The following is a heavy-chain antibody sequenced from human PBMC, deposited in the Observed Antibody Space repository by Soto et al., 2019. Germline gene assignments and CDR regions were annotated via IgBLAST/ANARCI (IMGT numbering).Heavy chain of an antibody. CDR3: AADVYYYDSSGYYYFDY. D-gene: IGHD3-22*01. J-gene: IGHJ4*02. CDR1: GFTFSDNY. Sequence: GGSLRLSCAASGFTFSDNYMSWIRQAPGKGLEWVSYISSSGSIIYYADSVKGRFTISRDNAKNSLYLQMSSLRSEDTAVYYCAADVYYYDSSGYYYFDYWGQGTLVTVSS. V-gene: IGHV3-11*01. CDR2: ISSSGSII.